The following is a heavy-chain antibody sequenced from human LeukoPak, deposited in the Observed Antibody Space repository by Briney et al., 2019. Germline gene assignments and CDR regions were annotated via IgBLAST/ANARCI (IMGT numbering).Heavy chain of an antibody. V-gene: IGHV4-59*01. CDR3: ARLRWQLVGPYFDY. J-gene: IGHJ4*02. CDR2: INSSGNT. D-gene: IGHD1-26*01. Sequence: PSETLSLTCRFSGDSISTYYWSWLRQSPGKGLEWVGHINSSGNTDYNSSLKSRGTISVDTSKSQFSLRLSSVTATDTAVYYCARLRWQLVGPYFDYWGQGILVTVSS. CDR1: GDSISTYY.